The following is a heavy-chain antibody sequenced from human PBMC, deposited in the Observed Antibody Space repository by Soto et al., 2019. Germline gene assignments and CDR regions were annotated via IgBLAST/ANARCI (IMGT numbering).Heavy chain of an antibody. J-gene: IGHJ6*02. Sequence: QVQLVQSGAEVKKPGSSVKVSCKASGGTFSNYAISWVRQAPGQGLEWMGGIIPISGTANYAQKFQGRVTITAGESTSTAYMELSSLRSEDTAVYYCARSQGSSTSLEIYYYYYYGMDVWGQGTTFTVSS. CDR1: GGTFSNYA. D-gene: IGHD2-2*01. CDR3: ARSQGSSTSLEIYYYYYYGMDV. V-gene: IGHV1-69*01. CDR2: IIPISGTA.